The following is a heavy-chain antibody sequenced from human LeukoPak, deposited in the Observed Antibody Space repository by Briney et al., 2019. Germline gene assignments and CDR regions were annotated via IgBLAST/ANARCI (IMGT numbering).Heavy chain of an antibody. Sequence: GVSLRLSCAACGFTFNHYAISWVRQAPGKGLEWVSGINHLGHTFYADSVKGRFTISRDNSQNTLFLQMNSLRADDTAEYFCARDHGSQDSGAWYVFDYWGRRTLVTVSS. V-gene: IGHV3-23*01. J-gene: IGHJ4*02. D-gene: IGHD6-19*01. CDR2: INHLGHT. CDR3: ARDHGSQDSGAWYVFDY. CDR1: GFTFNHYA.